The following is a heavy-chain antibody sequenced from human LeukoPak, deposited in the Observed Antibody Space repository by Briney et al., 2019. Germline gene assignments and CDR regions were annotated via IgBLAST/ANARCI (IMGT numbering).Heavy chain of an antibody. J-gene: IGHJ4*02. CDR3: ARGRLDGYYFDY. Sequence: SETLSLTCAVYGGSFSGYYWTWIRQPPGKGLEWIGEIHYSGATSYKPSLKSRATISGDTSKNQVSLNLRSVTAADTAVYYRARGRLDGYYFDYWGQGALATVSS. D-gene: IGHD1-1*01. V-gene: IGHV4-34*01. CDR2: IHYSGAT. CDR1: GGSFSGYY.